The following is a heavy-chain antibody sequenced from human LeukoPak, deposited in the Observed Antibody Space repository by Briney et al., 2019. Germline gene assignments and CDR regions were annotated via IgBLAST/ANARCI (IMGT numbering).Heavy chain of an antibody. D-gene: IGHD2-2*02. J-gene: IGHJ4*02. V-gene: IGHV1-46*01. CDR2: SGGST. Sequence: SGGSTSYAQKFQGRVTMTRDTSTSTVYMELSSLRSEDTAVYYCARDTIGYCSSTSCHKLDYWGQGTLVTVSS. CDR3: ARDTIGYCSSTSCHKLDY.